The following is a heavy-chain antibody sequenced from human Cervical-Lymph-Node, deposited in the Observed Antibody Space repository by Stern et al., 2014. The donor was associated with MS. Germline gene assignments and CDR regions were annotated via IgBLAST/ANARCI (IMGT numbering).Heavy chain of an antibody. CDR1: GINFSDYY. CDR3: AGGGGDVYFGMDV. CDR2: IRSSSSYT. Sequence: VQLVESGGGLVKPGGSLRLSCAASGINFSDYYMSWIRQAPGKGLEGVSYIRSSSSYTNYVDSVKGRFTISRDNAKNSLYLRMNNLRAEDTAVYYCAGGGGDVYFGMDVWGQGTTVTVSS. J-gene: IGHJ6*02. V-gene: IGHV3-11*06. D-gene: IGHD2-21*01.